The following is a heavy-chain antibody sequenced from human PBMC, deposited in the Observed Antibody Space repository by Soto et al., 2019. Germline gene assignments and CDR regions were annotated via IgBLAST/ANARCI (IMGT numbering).Heavy chain of an antibody. D-gene: IGHD6-19*01. Sequence: QVQLVQSGAEVKKPGASVKVSCKASGYTFTSYAMHWVRQAPGQRLEWMGWINAGNGNTKYSQKFQGRVTITRDTSASTAYMELSSLRSEDTAVYYCARPTRRTEQWLVFDYWGQGTLVTVSS. J-gene: IGHJ4*02. V-gene: IGHV1-3*01. CDR3: ARPTRRTEQWLVFDY. CDR1: GYTFTSYA. CDR2: INAGNGNT.